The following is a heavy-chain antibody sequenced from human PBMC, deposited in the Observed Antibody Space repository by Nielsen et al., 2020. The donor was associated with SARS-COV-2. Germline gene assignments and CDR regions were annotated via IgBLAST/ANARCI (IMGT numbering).Heavy chain of an antibody. J-gene: IGHJ4*02. Sequence: ASVKVSCKASGYEFTTYGISWVRQAPGQGLEWMGWISVYNGNTNYAQKVQGRVTMTTDTSTNTAYMELRSLRSDDTAVYYCARDKWNSGSPRSFDYWGQGTLVTVSS. V-gene: IGHV1-18*01. CDR2: ISVYNGNT. CDR1: GYEFTTYG. CDR3: ARDKWNSGSPRSFDY. D-gene: IGHD1-26*01.